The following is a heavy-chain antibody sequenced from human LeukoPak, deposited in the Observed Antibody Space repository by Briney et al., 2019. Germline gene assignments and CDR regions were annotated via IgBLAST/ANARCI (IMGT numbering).Heavy chain of an antibody. J-gene: IGHJ4*02. CDR1: GFIISRYG. D-gene: IGHD3-16*02. CDR3: AKDLFGDYVWGTYRAIDT. V-gene: IGHV3-30*02. CDR2: TRYDGSNK. Sequence: GGSLRLSCAGSGFIISRYGMRWVRQPPGKGLEWVAFTRYDGSNKYFADSVKGRFTISRDNSKNTLYLQMQSLRLEDSAIYYCAKDLFGDYVWGTYRAIDTWGQGTLVTVSS.